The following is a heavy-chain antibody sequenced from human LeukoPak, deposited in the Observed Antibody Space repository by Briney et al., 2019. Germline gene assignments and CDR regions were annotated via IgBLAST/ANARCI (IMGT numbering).Heavy chain of an antibody. J-gene: IGHJ6*02. CDR2: IYSGGST. V-gene: IGHV3-53*01. CDR3: ARDRIVGATSLGYYYGMDV. Sequence: GGSLRLSCAASGFTVSSNYMSWVRQAPGKGLEWVSVIYSGGSTYYADSVKGRFTIPRDNSKNTLYLQMNSLRAKDTAVYYCARDRIVGATSLGYYYGMDVWGQGTTVTVSS. CDR1: GFTVSSNY. D-gene: IGHD1-26*01.